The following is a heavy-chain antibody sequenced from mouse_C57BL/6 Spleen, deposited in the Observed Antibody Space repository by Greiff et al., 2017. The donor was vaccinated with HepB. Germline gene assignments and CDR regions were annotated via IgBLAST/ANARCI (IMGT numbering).Heavy chain of an antibody. CDR2: IDPETGGT. D-gene: IGHD1-1*01. J-gene: IGHJ2*01. CDR1: GYTFTDYE. V-gene: IGHV1-15*01. Sequence: QVQLQQSGAELVRPGASVTLSCKASGYTFTDYEMHWVKQTPVHGLEWIGAIDPETGGTAYNQKFKGKAILTADKSSSTAYMELRSLTSEDSAVYYCTRAYYYGPLFDYWGQGTTLTVSS. CDR3: TRAYYYGPLFDY.